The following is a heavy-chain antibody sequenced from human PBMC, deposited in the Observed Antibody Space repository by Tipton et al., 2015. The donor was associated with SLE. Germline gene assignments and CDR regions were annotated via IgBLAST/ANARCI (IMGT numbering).Heavy chain of an antibody. CDR1: GYTFTSYD. V-gene: IGHV1-8*01. Sequence: QLVQSGPEVKKPGASVKVSCKASGYTFTSYDINWVRQATGQGLEWMGWMNPNSGNTGYAQKFQGRVTMTRNTSISTAYMELSSLRSEDTAVYYCARGSVLRFLEWSFLGGWFDPWGQGTLVTVSS. CDR2: MNPNSGNT. J-gene: IGHJ5*02. D-gene: IGHD3-3*01. CDR3: ARGSVLRFLEWSFLGGWFDP.